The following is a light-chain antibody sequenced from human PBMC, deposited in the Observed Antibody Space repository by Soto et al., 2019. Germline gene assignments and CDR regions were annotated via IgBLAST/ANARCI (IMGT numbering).Light chain of an antibody. CDR1: QGIRSY. V-gene: IGKV1-9*01. CDR3: QQLTSYPRT. CDR2: AAS. Sequence: DIQLTQSPSFLSASVGDRVTITCRASQGIRSYLAWYQQKPGKAPKLLIYAASTLQSGVPSRFSGSGSGTEFTLTISSLQTEDFATYYCQQLTSYPRTFGGGTKVEIK. J-gene: IGKJ4*01.